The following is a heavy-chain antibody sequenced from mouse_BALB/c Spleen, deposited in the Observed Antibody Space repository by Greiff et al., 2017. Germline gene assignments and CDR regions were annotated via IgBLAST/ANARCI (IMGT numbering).Heavy chain of an antibody. Sequence: EVHLVESGGGLVKPGGSLKLSCAASGFTFSSYAMSWVRQTPEKRLEWVASISSGGSTYYPDSVKGRFTISRDNARNILYLQMSSLRSEDTAMYYCARGPGYDDYFDYWGQGTTLTVSS. CDR2: ISSGGST. CDR3: ARGPGYDDYFDY. CDR1: GFTFSSYA. D-gene: IGHD2-2*01. J-gene: IGHJ2*01. V-gene: IGHV5-6-5*01.